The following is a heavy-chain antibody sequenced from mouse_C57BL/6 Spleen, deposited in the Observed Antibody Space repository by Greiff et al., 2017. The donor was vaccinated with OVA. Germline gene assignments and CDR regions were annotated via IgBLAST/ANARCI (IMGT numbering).Heavy chain of an antibody. CDR2: IDPANGNT. CDR3: AVDSASYPPIDY. V-gene: IGHV14-3*01. Sequence: VQLQQSVAELVRPGASVKLSCTASGFNITNTYMHWVKQRPEQGLEWIGRIDPANGNTKYAPKFQGTATLTADTSSNTAYLQLSSLTSEDTASYYCAVDSASYPPIDYWGQGTTLTGSS. J-gene: IGHJ2*01. D-gene: IGHD3-2*02. CDR1: GFNITNTY.